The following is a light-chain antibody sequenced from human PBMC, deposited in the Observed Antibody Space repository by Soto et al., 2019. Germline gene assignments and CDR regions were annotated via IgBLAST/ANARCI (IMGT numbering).Light chain of an antibody. J-gene: IGKJ4*01. CDR1: QDISNY. V-gene: IGKV1-33*01. Sequence: DIQMTQSPSSLSASVGDRVTITCQASQDISNYLNWYQQKPGKAPKLLIYDASNLETGVPSRFSGSGSGTDFTFTISRLQPEDIATYYCQQYDNLPPRLTFGGGTKVESK. CDR2: DAS. CDR3: QQYDNLPPRLT.